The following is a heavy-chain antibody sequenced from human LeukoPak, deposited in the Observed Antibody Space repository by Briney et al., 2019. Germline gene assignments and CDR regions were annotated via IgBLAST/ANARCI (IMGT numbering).Heavy chain of an antibody. CDR3: ARDSRTIFGVVIGDY. D-gene: IGHD3-3*01. V-gene: IGHV1-18*01. Sequence: ASVKVSCKASGYTFTSYGISWVRQAPGQGLEWMGLISAYNGNTNYGQKPQGRVTMTTATSTSTAYRELRSLRSDDTAVYYCARDSRTIFGVVIGDYWGQGTLVTVSS. J-gene: IGHJ4*02. CDR1: GYTFTSYG. CDR2: ISAYNGNT.